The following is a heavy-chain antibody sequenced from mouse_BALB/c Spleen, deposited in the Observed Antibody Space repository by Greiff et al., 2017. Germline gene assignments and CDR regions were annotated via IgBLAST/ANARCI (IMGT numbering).Heavy chain of an antibody. D-gene: IGHD1-1*01. J-gene: IGHJ4*01. CDR2: IRNKANGYTT. V-gene: IGHV7-3*02. Sequence: EVKLVESGGGLVQPGGSLRLSCATSGFTFTDYYMSWVRQPPGKALEWLGFIRNKANGYTTEYSAPVKGRFTISRDNSQSILYLQMNTLRAEDSATYYCARDPGLTDYYAMDYWGQGTSVTVSS. CDR3: ARDPGLTDYYAMDY. CDR1: GFTFTDYY.